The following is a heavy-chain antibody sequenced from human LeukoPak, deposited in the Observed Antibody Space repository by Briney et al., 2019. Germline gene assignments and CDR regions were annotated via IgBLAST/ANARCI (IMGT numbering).Heavy chain of an antibody. CDR1: RFNFSDYG. CDR3: ARGAYYYGSGSYSFQIDN. D-gene: IGHD3-10*01. V-gene: IGHV3-30*03. Sequence: PGGSLRLSCAATRFNFSDYGIHWVRQAPGKGLEWVSVISHDGSHKYYADFVKGRFTTSRDNAQNSLYLQMNSLRAEDTAVYYCARGAYYYGSGSYSFQIDNWGQGTLVTVSS. J-gene: IGHJ4*02. CDR2: ISHDGSHK.